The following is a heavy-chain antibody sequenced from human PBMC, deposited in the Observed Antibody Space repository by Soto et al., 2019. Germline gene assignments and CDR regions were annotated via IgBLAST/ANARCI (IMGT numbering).Heavy chain of an antibody. CDR1: GFTFSTYA. D-gene: IGHD4-17*01. CDR2: ITGSGAPA. CDR3: AKDPNGDYVGAFDF. J-gene: IGHJ3*01. V-gene: IGHV3-23*01. Sequence: EVQLLESGGGLVQRGQSLRISCAASGFTFSTYALTWVRQPPGKGLEWVAAITGSGAPANYADSVKGRFTISRDNSRNTLYLQMNSLTAEDTAVYFCAKDPNGDYVGAFDFWGLGTMVTVSS.